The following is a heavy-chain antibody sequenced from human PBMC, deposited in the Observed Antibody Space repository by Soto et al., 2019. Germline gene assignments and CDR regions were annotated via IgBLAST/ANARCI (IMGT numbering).Heavy chain of an antibody. CDR2: ISGSGGST. D-gene: IGHD6-6*01. J-gene: IGHJ4*02. CDR3: AKVLSIAARPVFDY. CDR1: GFTFSTYA. Sequence: GGSLRLSCAASGFTFSTYAMSWVRQAPGKGLEWVSAISGSGGSTYYEDSVKGRFTISTDNSTNTQYLLMNSLRAEETTVYYCAKVLSIAARPVFDYWGQGTLVTVSS. V-gene: IGHV3-23*01.